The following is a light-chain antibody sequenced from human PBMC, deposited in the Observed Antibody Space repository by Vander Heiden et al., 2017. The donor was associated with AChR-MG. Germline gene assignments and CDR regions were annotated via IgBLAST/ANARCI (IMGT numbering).Light chain of an antibody. CDR2: SNN. CDR3: AEWDDSLNGGV. CDR1: RSNLGSNT. V-gene: IGLV1-44*01. J-gene: IGLJ3*02. Sequence: QSVLPQPPSASGTPGHRVPISCSGSRSNLGSNTVNWYQQLPGTAPKRLSYSNNQPPSGVPDRVSGSKSGTSASLAIRGPQAEDEDDYDCAEWDDSLNGGVFGGGTKLTVL.